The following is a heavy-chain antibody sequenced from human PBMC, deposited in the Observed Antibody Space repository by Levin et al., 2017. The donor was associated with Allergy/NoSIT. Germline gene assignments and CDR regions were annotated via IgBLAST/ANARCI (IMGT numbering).Heavy chain of an antibody. Sequence: GASVKVSCAASGFTFSSYAMSWVRQAPGKGLEWVSAISGSGGSTYYADSVKGRFTISRDNSKNTLYLQMNSLRAEDTAVYYCAKADSGSPTAQIDYWGQGTLVTVSS. CDR3: AKADSGSPTAQIDY. D-gene: IGHD1-26*01. CDR1: GFTFSSYA. J-gene: IGHJ4*02. CDR2: ISGSGGST. V-gene: IGHV3-23*01.